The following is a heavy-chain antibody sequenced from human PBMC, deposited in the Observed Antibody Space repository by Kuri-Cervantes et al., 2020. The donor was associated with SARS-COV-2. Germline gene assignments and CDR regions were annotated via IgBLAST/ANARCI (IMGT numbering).Heavy chain of an antibody. D-gene: IGHD6-6*01. CDR3: ARAVGSSSAGDYSMDV. Sequence: GGSLRLSCAASGFTFDDYAMHWVRQAPGKGLEWVSGISWNSGSIGYADSVKGRFTISRDNAKNSLFPQMNSLRADDAAVYYCARAVGSSSAGDYSMDVWGKGTTVTVSS. J-gene: IGHJ6*03. CDR2: ISWNSGSI. V-gene: IGHV3-9*01. CDR1: GFTFDDYA.